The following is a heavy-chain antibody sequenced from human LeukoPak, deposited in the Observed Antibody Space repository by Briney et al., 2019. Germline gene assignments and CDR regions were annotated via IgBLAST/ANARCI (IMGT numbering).Heavy chain of an antibody. CDR3: ARSSSTRLNWFDP. D-gene: IGHD2-2*01. J-gene: IGHJ5*02. CDR1: GGSISSYY. V-gene: IGHV4-59*12. CDR2: IYYSGNT. Sequence: SETLSLTCTVSGGSISSYYWSWIRQPPGKGLEWIGYIYYSGNTNYNPSLKSRVTISVDTSKNQFSPKLSSVTAADTAVYYCARSSSTRLNWFDPWGQGTLVTVSS.